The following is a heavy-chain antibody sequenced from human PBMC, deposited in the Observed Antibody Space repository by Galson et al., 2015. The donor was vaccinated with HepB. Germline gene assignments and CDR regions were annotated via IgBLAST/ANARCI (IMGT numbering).Heavy chain of an antibody. D-gene: IGHD3-16*01. CDR3: ASGGEGYRLFQH. CDR1: GGTFSSYT. Sequence: SCKASGGTFSSYTISWVRQAPGQGLEWMGRIIPILGIANYAQKFQGRVTITADKSTSTAYMELSSLRSEDTAVYYWASGGEGYRLFQHWGQGTLVTVSS. J-gene: IGHJ1*01. V-gene: IGHV1-69*02. CDR2: IIPILGIA.